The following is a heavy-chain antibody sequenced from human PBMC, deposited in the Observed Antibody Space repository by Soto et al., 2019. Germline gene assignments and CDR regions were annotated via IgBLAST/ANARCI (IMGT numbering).Heavy chain of an antibody. J-gene: IGHJ5*02. CDR3: TTAVRRELLEIRAA. CDR2: IRSKAYGGTT. V-gene: IGHV3-49*03. CDR1: GFTFGDYA. D-gene: IGHD1-26*01. Sequence: GGSLRLSCSASGFTFGDYAMSWFRQAPGKGLEWVGFIRSKAYGGTTQYAASVKGRFTISRDDSKNTLYLQMNSLKTEDTAVYYCTTAVRRELLEIRAAWGQGTLVTVAS.